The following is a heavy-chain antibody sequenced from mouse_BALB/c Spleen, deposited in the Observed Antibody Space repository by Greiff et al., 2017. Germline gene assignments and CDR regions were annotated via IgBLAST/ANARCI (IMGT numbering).Heavy chain of an antibody. Sequence: EVMLVESGGGLVKPGGSLKLSCAASGFTFSSYAMSWVRQSPEKRLEWVAEISSGGSYTYYPDTVTGRFTISRDNAKNTLYLEMSSLRSEDTAMYYCARRSDYGNYGGFAYWGQGTLVTVSA. J-gene: IGHJ3*01. CDR1: GFTFSSYA. CDR2: ISSGGSYT. D-gene: IGHD2-1*01. V-gene: IGHV5-9-4*01. CDR3: ARRSDYGNYGGFAY.